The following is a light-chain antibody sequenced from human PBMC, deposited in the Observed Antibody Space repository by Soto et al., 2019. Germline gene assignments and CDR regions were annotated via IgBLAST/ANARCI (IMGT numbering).Light chain of an antibody. J-gene: IGKJ3*01. V-gene: IGKV2-28*01. CDR3: MQALPFA. CDR1: QSLLHSNGYNY. CDR2: LGS. Sequence: DIVMTQSPLSLPVTPGEPASISCRSSQSLLHSNGYNYLDWYLQKPGQSPQLLIYLGSNRASGVPHRFSGSGSGTDFTLKISRVEAEDVGVYYCMQALPFAFGPGTKVDIK.